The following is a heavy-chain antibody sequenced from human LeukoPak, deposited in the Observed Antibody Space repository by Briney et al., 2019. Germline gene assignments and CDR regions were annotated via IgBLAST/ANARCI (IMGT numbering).Heavy chain of an antibody. CDR2: IYYSGST. Sequence: SETLSLTCTVSGGSVSSAGYYWSWIRQPPGRGLEWIGYIYYSGSTNYNPSLRSRVTISLDTSKNQFSLKLSSVTAADTAVYYCARAPNGFGAFDIWGPGTMVTVSS. V-gene: IGHV4-61*08. J-gene: IGHJ3*02. CDR1: GGSVSSAGYY. D-gene: IGHD2-8*01. CDR3: ARAPNGFGAFDI.